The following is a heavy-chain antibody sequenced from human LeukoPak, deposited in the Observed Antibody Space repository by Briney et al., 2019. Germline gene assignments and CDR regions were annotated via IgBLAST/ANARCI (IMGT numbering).Heavy chain of an antibody. J-gene: IGHJ4*02. CDR1: GYTFTGYY. D-gene: IGHD3-10*01. Sequence: GASVKVSCKASGYTFTGYYMHWVRQAPGQGLEWMGWINPNSGGTNYAQKFQGWVTMTRDTSISTAYMELSRLRSDDTAVYYCARDPSGGSGTPYFDYWGQGTLVTVSS. CDR2: INPNSGGT. CDR3: ARDPSGGSGTPYFDY. V-gene: IGHV1-2*04.